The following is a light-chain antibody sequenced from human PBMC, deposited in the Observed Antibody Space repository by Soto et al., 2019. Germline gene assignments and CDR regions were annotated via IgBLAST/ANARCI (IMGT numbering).Light chain of an antibody. CDR2: DVS. Sequence: EIVLTQSPGTLSLSPGERATLSCRSSHSVSSNYLAWYQQKPGQAPRLLIYDVSSRATGIPDRFSGSGSGKVFTLTISRLEPVDFAVYYCQQYGISPTFGQGTKVEIK. CDR1: HSVSSNY. V-gene: IGKV3-20*01. CDR3: QQYGISPT. J-gene: IGKJ1*01.